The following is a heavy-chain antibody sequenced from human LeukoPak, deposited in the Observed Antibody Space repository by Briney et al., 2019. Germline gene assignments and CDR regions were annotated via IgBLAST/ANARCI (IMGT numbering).Heavy chain of an antibody. D-gene: IGHD5-18*01. CDR3: ARAFTAMERFDY. CDR2: IYYSGST. J-gene: IGHJ4*02. V-gene: IGHV4-59*01. CDR1: GGSISSYY. Sequence: SETLSLTCTVSGGSISSYYWSWIRQPPGKGLEWIGSIYYSGSTYYNPSLKSRVTISVDTSKNQFSLKLSSVTAADTAVYYCARAFTAMERFDYWGQGTLVTVSS.